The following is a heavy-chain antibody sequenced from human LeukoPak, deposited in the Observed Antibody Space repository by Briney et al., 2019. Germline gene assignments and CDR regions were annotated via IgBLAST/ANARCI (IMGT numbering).Heavy chain of an antibody. CDR2: ISGSGGST. J-gene: IGHJ4*02. D-gene: IGHD3-22*01. Sequence: PGGSLRLSCAASGFTFSSYEMNWVRQAPGKGLEWVSAISGSGGSTYYADSVKGRFTISRDNSKNTLYLQMNSLRAEDTAVYYCARDGGDYYDSSGPPDYWGQGTLVTVSS. CDR3: ARDGGDYYDSSGPPDY. CDR1: GFTFSSYE. V-gene: IGHV3-23*01.